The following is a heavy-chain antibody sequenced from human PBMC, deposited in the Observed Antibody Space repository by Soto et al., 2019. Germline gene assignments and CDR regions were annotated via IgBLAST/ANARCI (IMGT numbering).Heavy chain of an antibody. Sequence: QLVQSGPEVKKPGASVTVSCKTSGDTFTNFGLSWVRQAPGQGLEWMGWIATYNSNKNYAQKFQGRLTLTTDTSTSTGYMELKSLEYDDTAVYYCARVLRGVVNWFDPWGQGTLVTVSS. D-gene: IGHD3-10*01. CDR1: GDTFTNFG. J-gene: IGHJ5*02. CDR2: IATYNSNK. V-gene: IGHV1-18*01. CDR3: ARVLRGVVNWFDP.